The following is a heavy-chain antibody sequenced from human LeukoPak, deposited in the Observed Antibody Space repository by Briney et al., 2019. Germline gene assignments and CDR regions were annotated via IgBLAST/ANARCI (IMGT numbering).Heavy chain of an antibody. Sequence: SETLSLTCTVSDASISSYYWSWIRQPAGKGLEWIGRIYVSGTSVYNPSLKSRVTMSVDTSKNQLSLRLKSVTAADTAVYYCARARDDDFDYWGQGTLVTVSS. J-gene: IGHJ4*02. CDR2: IYVSGTS. CDR3: ARARDDDFDY. V-gene: IGHV4-4*07. CDR1: DASISSYY. D-gene: IGHD1-1*01.